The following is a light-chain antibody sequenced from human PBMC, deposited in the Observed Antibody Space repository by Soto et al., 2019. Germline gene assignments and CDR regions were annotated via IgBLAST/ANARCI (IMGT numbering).Light chain of an antibody. Sequence: EIVLTQSRGTLSLSPGERATLSCRASQTVSSSYLAWYQQKPGQAPRLLIYGASTRATGIPGRFSGSASGTDFTLTISRLEPEDFAVYYCQQYGPSPMYTFGQGTNLEIK. CDR3: QQYGPSPMYT. V-gene: IGKV3-20*01. CDR1: QTVSSSY. CDR2: GAS. J-gene: IGKJ2*01.